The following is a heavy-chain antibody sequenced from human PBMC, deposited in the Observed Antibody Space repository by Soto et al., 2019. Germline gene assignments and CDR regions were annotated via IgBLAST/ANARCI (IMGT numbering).Heavy chain of an antibody. V-gene: IGHV3-30*04. CDR3: ARDRGQSYYYYYGMDV. Sequence: GGSLRLSCAAPGFTFSSYAMHWVRKAPGQGLEWVAVISYDGRNKYYADSVKGRFTISRDNSKNTLYLQMNSLRAEDAAVYYCARDRGQSYYYYYGMDVWGQGT. CDR1: GFTFSSYA. CDR2: ISYDGRNK. J-gene: IGHJ6*02. D-gene: IGHD2-15*01.